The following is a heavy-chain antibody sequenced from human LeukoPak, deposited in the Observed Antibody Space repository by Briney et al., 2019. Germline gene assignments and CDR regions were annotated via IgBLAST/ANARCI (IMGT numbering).Heavy chain of an antibody. CDR3: AGAFAY. CDR2: LFSDGYT. Sequence: GGSLRLSCVVSGFTVSSNYMYWVRQAPGKGLEWVSVLFSDGYTYYADSVKGRFTISRDNSRNTLYLQMNSLRAEDTAVYYCAGAFAYWGQGTLVTVSS. V-gene: IGHV3-66*01. CDR1: GFTVSSNY. J-gene: IGHJ4*02.